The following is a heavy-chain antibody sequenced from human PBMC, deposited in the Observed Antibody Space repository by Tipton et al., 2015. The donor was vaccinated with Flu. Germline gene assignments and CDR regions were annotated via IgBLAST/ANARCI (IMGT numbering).Heavy chain of an antibody. CDR1: GGSISSYY. V-gene: IGHV4-59*01. CDR3: ASGGSYSSSSYWFDY. Sequence: TLSLTCTVSGGSISSYYWSWIRQPPGKGLEWIGYIYYSGSTNYNPSLKSRVTISVDTSKNQFSLKLSSVTAADTAVYYCASGGSYSSSSYWFDYWGQGTLVTVSS. J-gene: IGHJ4*02. D-gene: IGHD6-6*01. CDR2: IYYSGST.